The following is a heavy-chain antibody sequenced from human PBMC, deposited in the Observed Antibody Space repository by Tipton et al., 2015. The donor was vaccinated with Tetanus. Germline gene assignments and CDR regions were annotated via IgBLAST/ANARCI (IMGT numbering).Heavy chain of an antibody. CDR3: ARDRGDYIYYGMDV. CDR1: GYTFTGYY. D-gene: IGHD3-22*01. Sequence: QMQLVQSGAEMKKPGASVKVSCKASGYTFTGYYMCWVRQAPGQGLEWMGWIDPNSGGTVYAQKFQGRVTMTRDTSISTAYMELSSLRSDDTAVYYCARDRGDYIYYGMDVWGPGTTVTVS. CDR2: IDPNSGGT. V-gene: IGHV1-2*02. J-gene: IGHJ6*02.